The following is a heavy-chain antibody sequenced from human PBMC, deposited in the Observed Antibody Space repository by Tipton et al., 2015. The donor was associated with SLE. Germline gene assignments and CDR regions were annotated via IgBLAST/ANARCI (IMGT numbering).Heavy chain of an antibody. Sequence: TLSLTCAVYGGSFSGYYWSWIRQTPGKGLEWIGEINHSGSTNYNPSLKSRVTISVDTSKNQFSLKVSSVTAADTAVYYCGRDRRITMIRGNMDVWGKGTTVPVSS. J-gene: IGHJ6*03. V-gene: IGHV4-34*01. CDR3: GRDRRITMIRGNMDV. D-gene: IGHD3-22*01. CDR1: GGSFSGYY. CDR2: INHSGST.